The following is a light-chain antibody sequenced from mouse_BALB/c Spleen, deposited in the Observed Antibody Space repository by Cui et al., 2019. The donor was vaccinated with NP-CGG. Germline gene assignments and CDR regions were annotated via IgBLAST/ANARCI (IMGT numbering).Light chain of an antibody. CDR3: ALWYSNHWV. CDR1: TGAVKTSNY. CDR2: GTN. Sequence: QAVVTQESALTTSPGETVTLTCRSSTGAVKTSNYANWFQEKPDHLFTGLIGGTNNRAPGVPARFSGSLIGDKAALTITGAQTEDEAIYFCALWYSNHWVFGGGTKLTVL. V-gene: IGLV1*01. J-gene: IGLJ1*01.